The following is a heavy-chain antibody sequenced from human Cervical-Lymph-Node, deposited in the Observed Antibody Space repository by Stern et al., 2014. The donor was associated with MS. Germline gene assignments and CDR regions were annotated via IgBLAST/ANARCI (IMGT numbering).Heavy chain of an antibody. D-gene: IGHD3-10*01. V-gene: IGHV5-51*03. CDR1: GYIFTNYW. CDR2: INPGDSGT. J-gene: IGHJ5*01. Sequence: VQLVESGAEVKKAGESLKISCKGSGYIFTNYWIALVRQMPGKGLDWMGIINPGDSGTRYSPSFQGQVTMSADKSIGTAYLQWSNLRASDTAMYYCAKTAPAQTKVGSWADSWGQGTLVTVSS. CDR3: AKTAPAQTKVGSWADS.